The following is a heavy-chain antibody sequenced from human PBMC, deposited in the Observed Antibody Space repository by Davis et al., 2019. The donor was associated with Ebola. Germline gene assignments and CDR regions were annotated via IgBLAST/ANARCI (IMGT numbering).Heavy chain of an antibody. CDR2: ISSSSSYI. CDR3: ARDTDPWGYIVVVPAAMGY. V-gene: IGHV3-21*01. CDR1: GFTFSSYS. D-gene: IGHD2-2*01. J-gene: IGHJ4*02. Sequence: GESLKISCAASGFTFSSYSMNWVRQAPGKGLEWVSSISSSSSYIYYADSVKGRFTISRDNAKNSLYLQMNSLRAEDTAVYYCARDTDPWGYIVVVPAAMGYWGQGTLVTVSS.